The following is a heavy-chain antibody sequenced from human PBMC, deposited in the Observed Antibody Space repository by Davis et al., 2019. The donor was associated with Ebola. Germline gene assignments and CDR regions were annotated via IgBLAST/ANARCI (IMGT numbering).Heavy chain of an antibody. CDR1: GFSFTTYS. J-gene: IGHJ2*01. Sequence: GESLKISCAASGFSFTTYSMSWVRQAPGKGLQWLSYISSSSHSIYYADSVRGRFTVSRDNADNCLYLHMDSLTDEDTAVYYCARGRTTGYYEGWYFDLWGRGTLVTVSS. CDR3: ARGRTTGYYEGWYFDL. D-gene: IGHD1-26*01. CDR2: ISSSSHSI. V-gene: IGHV3-48*02.